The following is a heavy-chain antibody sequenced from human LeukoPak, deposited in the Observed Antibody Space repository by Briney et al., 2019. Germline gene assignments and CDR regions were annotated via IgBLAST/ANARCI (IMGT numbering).Heavy chain of an antibody. CDR2: ISGGDGYIQ. D-gene: IGHD1-26*01. CDR1: GFSFTTYE. J-gene: IGHJ4*02. Sequence: GGSLRLSCAASGFSFTTYEMHWVRQAPGKGLEWVAVISGGDGYIQLYSDSVKGRFTVSRDTSKTTLYLEMNSLRAEDTAVYYCVKDLLPGAPDYFDYWGQGTLVTVSS. V-gene: IGHV3-30-3*01. CDR3: VKDLLPGAPDYFDY.